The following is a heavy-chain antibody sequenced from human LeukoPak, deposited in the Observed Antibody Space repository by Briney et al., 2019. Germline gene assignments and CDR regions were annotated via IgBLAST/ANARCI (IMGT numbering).Heavy chain of an antibody. Sequence: GASVKVSCKASGYTFTGYYMHWVRQAPGQGLEWMGWINPNSGGTNYAQKFQGRVTMTRDTSISTAYMELSRLRSDDTAVYYCARDLAVAGTFPHYYYMDVWGKVTTVTNSS. CDR3: ARDLAVAGTFPHYYYMDV. V-gene: IGHV1-2*02. D-gene: IGHD6-19*01. CDR2: INPNSGGT. J-gene: IGHJ6*03. CDR1: GYTFTGYY.